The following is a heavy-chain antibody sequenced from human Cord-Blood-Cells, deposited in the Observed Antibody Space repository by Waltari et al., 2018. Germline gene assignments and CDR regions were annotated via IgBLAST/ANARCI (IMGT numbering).Heavy chain of an antibody. D-gene: IGHD2-15*01. CDR2: IYYSGST. CDR3: ARQRECSGGSCYGWWFDP. CDR1: GGSISSYY. J-gene: IGHJ5*02. V-gene: IGHV4-59*08. Sequence: QVQLQESGPGLVKPSETLSLTCTVSGGSISSYYWSWTRLPPGKGLEWIGYIYYSGSTNYNPSLKSRVTISVDTSKNQFSLKLSSVTAADTAVYYCARQRECSGGSCYGWWFDPWGQGTLVTVSS.